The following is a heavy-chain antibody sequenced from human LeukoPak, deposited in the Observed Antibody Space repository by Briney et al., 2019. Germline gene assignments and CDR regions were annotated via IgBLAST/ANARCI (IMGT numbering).Heavy chain of an antibody. Sequence: GGSLRLSCAASGFTFSSYEMNWVRLAPGKGLEWVSYISSSGSTIYYADSVKGRFTISRDNAKNSLYLQMNSLRAEDTAVYYCARDRPWIPFDYWGQGTLVTVSS. J-gene: IGHJ4*02. CDR2: ISSSGSTI. CDR1: GFTFSSYE. V-gene: IGHV3-48*03. D-gene: IGHD5-12*01. CDR3: ARDRPWIPFDY.